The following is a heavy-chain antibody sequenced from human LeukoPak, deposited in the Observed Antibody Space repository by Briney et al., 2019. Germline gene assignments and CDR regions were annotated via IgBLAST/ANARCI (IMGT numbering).Heavy chain of an antibody. V-gene: IGHV3-74*01. CDR1: GFTFSSYW. CDR3: ARAKYYYDSSGYHYPNWFGS. Sequence: GGSLRPSCAASGFTFSSYWMHWVGQAPPKGLVWVSRLNIDGSTTNYADSVKGRFTISRDNAKNTLYLQMNSLRAEDTAVFYCARAKYYYDSSGYHYPNWFGSWGQGTLVTVSS. CDR2: LNIDGSTT. D-gene: IGHD3-22*01. J-gene: IGHJ5*01.